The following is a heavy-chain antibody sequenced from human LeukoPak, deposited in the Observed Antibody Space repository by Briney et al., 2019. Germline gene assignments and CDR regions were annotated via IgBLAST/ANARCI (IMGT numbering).Heavy chain of an antibody. J-gene: IGHJ6*02. CDR2: IYYSGST. CDR1: GGSISSGDYY. D-gene: IGHD2-15*01. Sequence: PSETLSLTCTVSGGSISSGDYYWSWIRQPPGKGLEWIGYIYYSGSTYYNPSLKSRVTISVDTSKNQFSLKLSSVTAADTAVYYCAAGRYCSGGSCYSDYYYYGMDVWGQGTTVTVSS. CDR3: AAGRYCSGGSCYSDYYYYGMDV. V-gene: IGHV4-30-4*01.